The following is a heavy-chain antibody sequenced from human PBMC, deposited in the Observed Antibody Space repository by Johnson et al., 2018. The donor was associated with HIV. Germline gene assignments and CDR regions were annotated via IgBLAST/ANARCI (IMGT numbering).Heavy chain of an antibody. J-gene: IGHJ3*02. CDR1: GFTVSSNF. D-gene: IGHD5-18*01. V-gene: IGHV3-66*02. CDR3: ARESSAGEYSYGII. Sequence: VQLVESGGGLVQPGGSLRLSCAASGFTVSSNFMTWVRQAPGKGLELVSVIYRGGSTYYADSVKGRFTISRDNSKNTLYLQMNSLKAEDTAVYYCARESSAGEYSYGIIWGQGTMVTVSS. CDR2: IYRGGST.